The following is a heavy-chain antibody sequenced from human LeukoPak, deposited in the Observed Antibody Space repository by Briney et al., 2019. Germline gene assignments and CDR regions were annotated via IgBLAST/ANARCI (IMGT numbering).Heavy chain of an antibody. CDR2: INHSGST. Sequence: SETLSLTCAVYGGSFSGYYWSWIRQPPGKGLEWIGEINHSGSTNYNPSLKSRVTISVDTSKNQFSLKLSSVTAADTAVYYCARGRLCLTTGAWVYWGQGTLVTVSS. CDR3: ARGRLCLTTGAWVY. D-gene: IGHD4-17*01. J-gene: IGHJ4*02. CDR1: GGSFSGYY. V-gene: IGHV4-34*01.